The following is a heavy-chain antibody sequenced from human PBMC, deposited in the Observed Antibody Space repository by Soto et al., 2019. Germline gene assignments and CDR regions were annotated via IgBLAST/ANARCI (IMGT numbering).Heavy chain of an antibody. Sequence: GASVKVSCKASGYTFTSYGISWVRQAPGQGLEWMGWISAYNGNTNYAQKLQGRVTMTTDTSTSTAYMELRSLRSDDTAVYYCARDGQDIVVVVAEYYFDYWGQGTQVTVSS. V-gene: IGHV1-18*01. J-gene: IGHJ4*02. CDR2: ISAYNGNT. D-gene: IGHD2-15*01. CDR3: ARDGQDIVVVVAEYYFDY. CDR1: GYTFTSYG.